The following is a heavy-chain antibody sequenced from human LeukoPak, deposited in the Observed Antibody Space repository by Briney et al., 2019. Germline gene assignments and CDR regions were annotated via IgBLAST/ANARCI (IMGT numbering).Heavy chain of an antibody. J-gene: IGHJ4*02. D-gene: IGHD3-22*01. V-gene: IGHV3-21*06. CDR1: GFIFSTYN. CDR2: IGTSGDYI. Sequence: PGGSLRLSCTASGFIFSTYNMNWVRQAPGKGLEWVSSIGTSGDYIYYADSVQGRFTISRDDAKNSLYLQLNSLRAEDTAVYYCARGGNYYDSSGYFDYWGQGTLVTVSS. CDR3: ARGGNYYDSSGYFDY.